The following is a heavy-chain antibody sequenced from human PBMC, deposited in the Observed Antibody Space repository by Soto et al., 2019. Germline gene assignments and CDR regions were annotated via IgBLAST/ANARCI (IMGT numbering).Heavy chain of an antibody. CDR1: GFTFSSYS. J-gene: IGHJ3*02. CDR3: ARGNGYDYMWGKVADHAFDI. Sequence: EVQLVESGGGLVQPGGSLRLSCAASGFTFSSYSMNWVRQAPGKGLEWVSYISSSSSTIYYVDSVKGRFTISRDNAKNSMYLQMNSLRAEDTAVYYCARGNGYDYMWGKVADHAFDIWGQGTMVTVSS. CDR2: ISSSSSTI. D-gene: IGHD3-16*01. V-gene: IGHV3-48*01.